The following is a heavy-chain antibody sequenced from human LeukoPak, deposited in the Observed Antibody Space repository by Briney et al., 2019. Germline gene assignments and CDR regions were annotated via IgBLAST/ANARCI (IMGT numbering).Heavy chain of an antibody. CDR2: IYYSGST. CDR3: ARVYYYDNSGYGKDYFDY. J-gene: IGHJ4*02. V-gene: IGHV4-30-4*01. CDR1: GGSISSGDYY. D-gene: IGHD3-22*01. Sequence: SQTLSLTRTVSGGSISSGDYYWSWIRQPPGKGLEWIGYIYYSGSTYYNPSLKSRVTISVDTSKNQFSLKLSSVTAADTAVYYCARVYYYDNSGYGKDYFDYWGQGTLVTVSS.